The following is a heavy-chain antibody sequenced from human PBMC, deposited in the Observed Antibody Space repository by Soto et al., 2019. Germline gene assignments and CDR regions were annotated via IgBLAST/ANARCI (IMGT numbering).Heavy chain of an antibody. V-gene: IGHV4-31*03. CDR2: IYYSGVT. Sequence: QVQLQESGPGLVKPSQTLSLTCTVSGDSITSGGYYWTWIRQLSGKCLEGIGYIYYSGVTSYNPSIRNRATISVDPSKNQFSRKLSSATAADTAMYYCARDLRGLGSGRFDPWGQGTLVTVST. D-gene: IGHD1-26*01. CDR1: GDSITSGGYY. CDR3: ARDLRGLGSGRFDP. J-gene: IGHJ5*02.